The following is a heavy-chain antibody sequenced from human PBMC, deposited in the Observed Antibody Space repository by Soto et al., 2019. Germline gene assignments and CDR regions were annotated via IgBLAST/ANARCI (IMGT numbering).Heavy chain of an antibody. J-gene: IGHJ5*02. V-gene: IGHV4-59*11. Sequence: SETLSLSCTVSGVSISNHYWSWIRQPPGKGLEWIGYIYYNGNTNYNPSLKSRVTMSVDTSKNQISLKLSPVTAADTAVYYCARGIGCSSTSCYVAHKYNWFDPWGQGTLVTVSS. CDR3: ARGIGCSSTSCYVAHKYNWFDP. CDR1: GVSISNHY. CDR2: IYYNGNT. D-gene: IGHD2-2*01.